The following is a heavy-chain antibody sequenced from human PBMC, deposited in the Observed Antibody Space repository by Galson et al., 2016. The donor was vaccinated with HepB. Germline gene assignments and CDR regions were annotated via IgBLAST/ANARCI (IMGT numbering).Heavy chain of an antibody. CDR1: GYSFGSYW. CDR2: IGPSDSST. J-gene: IGHJ4*02. V-gene: IGHV5-10-1*01. D-gene: IGHD3-22*01. Sequence: QSGAEVKKPGESLRISCKGSGYSFGSYWISWVRQMPGKGLEWMGRIGPSDSSTNYSPPFQGHISISVVKSISTAYLQWSSPKASDTAMYYCASSSYYYDTAGYVFDYWGQGTLVTVSS. CDR3: ASSSYYYDTAGYVFDY.